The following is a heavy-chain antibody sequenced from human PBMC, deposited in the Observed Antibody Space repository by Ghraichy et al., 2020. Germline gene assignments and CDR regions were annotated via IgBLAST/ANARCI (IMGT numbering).Heavy chain of an antibody. CDR3: AITSYNYWGPEY. V-gene: IGHV7-4-1*02. CDR2: INTKTGHS. J-gene: IGHJ4*02. Sequence: ASVKVSCKASGFIFNDYALHWVRQAPGQGLEWMGWINTKTGHSTYGQGFTGQFVFSLDTSVTTAYLQINNLKTEDTAVYYCAITSYNYWGPEYWGQGTLVTVSS. CDR1: GFIFNDYA. D-gene: IGHD5-24*01.